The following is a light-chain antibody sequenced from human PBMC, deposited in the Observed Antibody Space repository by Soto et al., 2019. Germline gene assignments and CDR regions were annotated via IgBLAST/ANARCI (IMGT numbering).Light chain of an antibody. Sequence: QSALTQPPSASGTPGQRVTLSCSGSSSNIGSNSVSWYQQFPGTSPKLLISNNSQRPSGVPDRFSGSKSVTSASLAISGLQSEDEASYFCAAWDDSLDARLFGGGTKLTVL. V-gene: IGLV1-44*01. CDR2: NNS. CDR1: SSNIGSNS. CDR3: AAWDDSLDARL. J-gene: IGLJ3*02.